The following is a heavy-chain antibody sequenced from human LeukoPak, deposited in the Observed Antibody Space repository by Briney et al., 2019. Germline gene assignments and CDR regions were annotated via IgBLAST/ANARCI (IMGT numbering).Heavy chain of an antibody. V-gene: IGHV1-46*01. J-gene: IGHJ4*02. Sequence: ASVKVSRTASGYTFISYYIHWVRQAPGQGLEWMGIINPSAGTTSYAQKFQGRVTMTRDTSTSTVYMELSSLRSEDTAVYYCARGLASDYWGQGTLVTVSS. CDR3: ARGLASDY. CDR2: INPSAGTT. CDR1: GYTFISYY.